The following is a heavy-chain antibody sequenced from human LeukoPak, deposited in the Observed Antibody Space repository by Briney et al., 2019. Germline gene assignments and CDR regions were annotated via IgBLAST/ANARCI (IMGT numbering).Heavy chain of an antibody. J-gene: IGHJ3*02. Sequence: ASVNVSCKASGYTFTGYYMHWVRQAPGHGLEWMGWINPNSGGTNYAQKFQGRVTMTRDTSISTAYMELSRLRSDDTAVYYCARELRGYYYDSSGPGSAFDIWGQGTMVTVSS. CDR2: INPNSGGT. CDR3: ARELRGYYYDSSGPGSAFDI. CDR1: GYTFTGYY. V-gene: IGHV1-2*02. D-gene: IGHD3-22*01.